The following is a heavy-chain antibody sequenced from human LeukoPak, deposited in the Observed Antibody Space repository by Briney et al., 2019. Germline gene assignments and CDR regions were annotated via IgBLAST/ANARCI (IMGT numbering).Heavy chain of an antibody. CDR2: IIPILGIA. Sequence: VASVKVSCKASGGTFSSYAISWVRQAPGQGLEWMGRIIPILGIANYAQKFQGRVTITADKSTSTAYMELSSLRSEDTAVYYCARAGYGDYVYFDYWGQGTLVTVSS. V-gene: IGHV1-69*04. D-gene: IGHD4-17*01. CDR3: ARAGYGDYVYFDY. J-gene: IGHJ4*02. CDR1: GGTFSSYA.